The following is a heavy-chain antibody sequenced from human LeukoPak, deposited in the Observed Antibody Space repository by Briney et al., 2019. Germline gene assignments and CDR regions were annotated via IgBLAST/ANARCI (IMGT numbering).Heavy chain of an antibody. V-gene: IGHV4-59*02. CDR3: ARHKDSGDYPLDY. J-gene: IGHJ4*02. CDR2: IYYSGNT. D-gene: IGHD4-17*01. Sequence: SETLSLTCTVSGGSVSGYYWSWIRQPPGKGLEWIGYIYYSGNTNYNPSLKSRLIMSSDTSKNHLSLKLNSVTAADTAVYYCARHKDSGDYPLDYWGQGILVSVSS. CDR1: GGSVSGYY.